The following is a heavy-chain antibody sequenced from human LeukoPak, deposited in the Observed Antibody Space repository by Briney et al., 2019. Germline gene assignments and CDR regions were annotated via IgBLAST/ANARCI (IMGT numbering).Heavy chain of an antibody. CDR1: GDSVSSNSAA. CDR3: ARVGEGIAVAGPQEGFDY. Sequence: HSQTLSLTCAISGDSVSSNSAAWNWIRQSPSRGLEWLGRTYYRSKWYNDYAVSVKSRITINPDTSKNQFSLQLNPVTPEDTAVYYCARVGEGIAVAGPQEGFDYWGQGTLVTVSS. V-gene: IGHV6-1*01. D-gene: IGHD6-19*01. CDR2: TYYRSKWYN. J-gene: IGHJ4*02.